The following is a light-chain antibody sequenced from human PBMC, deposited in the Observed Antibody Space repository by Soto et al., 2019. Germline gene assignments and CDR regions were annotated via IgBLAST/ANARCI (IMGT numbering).Light chain of an antibody. J-gene: IGLJ1*01. V-gene: IGLV2-14*01. CDR1: SNDVGGYNY. CDR3: SSYTSSSTLD. Sequence: QSALTQPASVSGSPGQSITISCTGTSNDVGGYNYVSWYQQHPGKAPKLMIYDVSNRPSGVSNRFSGSKSGNTASLTISGLQAEDEADYYCSSYTSSSTLDFGTGTKLTVL. CDR2: DVS.